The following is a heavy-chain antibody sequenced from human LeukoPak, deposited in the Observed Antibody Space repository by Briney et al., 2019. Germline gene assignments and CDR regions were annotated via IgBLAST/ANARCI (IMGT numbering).Heavy chain of an antibody. CDR2: ISGSGGST. CDR1: GFTFSSYA. J-gene: IGHJ4*02. CDR3: AKDLDYYDSSGLGFDY. D-gene: IGHD3-22*01. V-gene: IGHV3-23*01. Sequence: GGSLRLSCAASGFTFSSYAMSWVRQAPGKGLEWVSAISGSGGSTYYADSVKGRFTISRDNSKNTLYLQMNSLGAEDTAVYYCAKDLDYYDSSGLGFDYWGQGTLVTVSS.